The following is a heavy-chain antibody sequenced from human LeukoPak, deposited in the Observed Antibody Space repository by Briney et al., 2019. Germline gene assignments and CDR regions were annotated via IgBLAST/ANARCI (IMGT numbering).Heavy chain of an antibody. D-gene: IGHD1/OR15-1a*01. J-gene: IGHJ6*02. V-gene: IGHV3-9*01. CDR3: VKDRGEQFAHGMDV. Sequence: GGSLRLSCAASGFTFDDYAMHWVRQAPGKGLEWVSGIDWNSGSIVYGDSVKGRFTISRDNAKNSLYLQMNILRIEDTALYYCVKDRGEQFAHGMDVWGQGITVTVSS. CDR2: IDWNSGSI. CDR1: GFTFDDYA.